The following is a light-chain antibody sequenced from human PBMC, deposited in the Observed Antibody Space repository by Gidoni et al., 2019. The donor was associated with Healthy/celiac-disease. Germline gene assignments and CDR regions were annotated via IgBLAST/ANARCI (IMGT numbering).Light chain of an antibody. CDR3: QQYGSSPLT. V-gene: IGKV3D-20*01. Sequence: IVLTHTLATLSLSPGDRATLSCGASQSVSSSYLAWYQQKPGLAPMLLIYAASSWATGVPYRFSGSGSGTDFTLTISRLEPEDFAVYYCQQYGSSPLTFGGGTKVEIK. J-gene: IGKJ4*01. CDR2: AAS. CDR1: QSVSSSY.